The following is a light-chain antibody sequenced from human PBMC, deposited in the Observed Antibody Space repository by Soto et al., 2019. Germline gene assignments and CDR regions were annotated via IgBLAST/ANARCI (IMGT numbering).Light chain of an antibody. CDR3: QSYDSSLSAYV. CDR2: DVT. CDR1: SSDIGGYDY. V-gene: IGLV2-8*01. J-gene: IGLJ1*01. Sequence: QSALTQPPSASGSPGQSVTISCTGTSSDIGGYDYVSWHQQYPGKAPKLMIYDVTKRPSGVPDRFSGSKSGNTASLAITGLQAEDEVDYYCQSYDSSLSAYVFGTGTKLTVL.